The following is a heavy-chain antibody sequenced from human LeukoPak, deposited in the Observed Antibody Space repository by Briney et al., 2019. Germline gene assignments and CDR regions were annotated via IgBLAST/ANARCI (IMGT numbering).Heavy chain of an antibody. J-gene: IGHJ4*02. Sequence: ASVKVSCKASGYTFTSYDINWVRQAPGLGLEWMGWMNFNSGDTGYAQKFQGRVTMTRNTSISTAYMELSSLRSEDTAVYYCARGGGAYYYDNSGYYRLGFDYWGQGTLVTVSS. V-gene: IGHV1-8*01. CDR2: MNFNSGDT. CDR3: ARGGGAYYYDNSGYYRLGFDY. CDR1: GYTFTSYD. D-gene: IGHD3-22*01.